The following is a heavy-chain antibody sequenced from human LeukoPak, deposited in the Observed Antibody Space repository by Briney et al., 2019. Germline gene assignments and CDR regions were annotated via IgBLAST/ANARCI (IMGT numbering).Heavy chain of an antibody. Sequence: GGSLRLSCAASGFTFSDYYMSWSRQTPGKGLEYVSYISSTSTDTNYADSVEGRFTISRDNANNLLFLQMNSLRADDTAVYFCARGWVAVAGMGVYWGQGTLVTVSS. CDR2: ISSTSTDT. CDR3: ARGWVAVAGMGVY. D-gene: IGHD6-19*01. CDR1: GFTFSDYY. V-gene: IGHV3-11*05. J-gene: IGHJ4*02.